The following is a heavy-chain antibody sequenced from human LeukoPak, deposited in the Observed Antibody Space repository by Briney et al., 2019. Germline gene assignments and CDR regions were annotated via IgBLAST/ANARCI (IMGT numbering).Heavy chain of an antibody. J-gene: IGHJ4*02. CDR2: INHSGST. V-gene: IGHV4-39*07. CDR3: ARRRAYYYGSGSYDY. Sequence: SETLSLTCVVSGGSISSTSYYWSWIRQPPGKGLEWIGEINHSGSTNYNPSLKSRVTISVGTSKNQFSLKLSSVTAADTAVYYCARRRAYYYGSGSYDYWGQGTLVTVSS. D-gene: IGHD3-10*01. CDR1: GGSISSTSYY.